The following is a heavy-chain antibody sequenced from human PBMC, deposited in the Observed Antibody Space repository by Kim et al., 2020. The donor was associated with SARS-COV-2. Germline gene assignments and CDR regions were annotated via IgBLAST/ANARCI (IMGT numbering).Heavy chain of an antibody. J-gene: IGHJ4*03. CDR2: FSYRGNT. Sequence: SETLSLTCSVSGASIDSLTDYWGWIRQPPGQGLEWIGSFSYRGNTYYSPSLKSRVTISADTSKNQFSLILSSVTAADTATYSCSRRKLAGANRPWGPGTL. D-gene: IGHD6-25*01. V-gene: IGHV4-39*01. CDR3: SRRKLAGANRP. CDR1: GASIDSLTDY.